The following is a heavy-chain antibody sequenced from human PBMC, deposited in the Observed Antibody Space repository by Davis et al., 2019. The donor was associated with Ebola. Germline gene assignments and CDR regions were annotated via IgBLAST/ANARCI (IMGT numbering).Heavy chain of an antibody. J-gene: IGHJ4*02. Sequence: GESLKISCAASGFTFSNYAMGWVRQAPGKGLEWVSSVSRGTTHYADSVKGRFTISRDNSKDTLSLQMTSLRAEDTAIYYWARFSVAIPTQDFDSWGQGTLVTVSS. D-gene: IGHD5-12*01. CDR1: GFTFSNYA. CDR2: VSRGTT. CDR3: ARFSVAIPTQDFDS. V-gene: IGHV3-23*01.